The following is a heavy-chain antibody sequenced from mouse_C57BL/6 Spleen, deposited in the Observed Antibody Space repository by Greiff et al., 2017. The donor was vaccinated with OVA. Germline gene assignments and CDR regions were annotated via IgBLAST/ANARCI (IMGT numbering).Heavy chain of an antibody. J-gene: IGHJ1*03. CDR2: IDPSDSYT. CDR3: ANLGPWYFDV. V-gene: IGHV1-59*01. Sequence: QVQLQQSGAELVRPGTSVKLSCKASGYTFTSYWMHWVKQRPGQGLEWIGVIDPSDSYTNYNQKFKGKATLTVDTSSSTAYMQLSSLTSEDSAVYYCANLGPWYFDVWGTGTTVTVSS. CDR1: GYTFTSYW. D-gene: IGHD3-1*01.